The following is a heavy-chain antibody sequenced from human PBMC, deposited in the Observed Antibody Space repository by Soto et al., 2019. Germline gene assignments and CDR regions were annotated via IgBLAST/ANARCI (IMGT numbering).Heavy chain of an antibody. V-gene: IGHV4-59*01. CDR1: GGTINYYY. D-gene: IGHD3-10*01. J-gene: IGHJ5*02. CDR3: ARDRLGSGSYLAFDP. Sequence: SEPLCLTYTVFGGTINYYYWSWIRQPPGRGLEWIGYITYSGNTNYNPSLKSRVSISLDTSRNQFSLMLSSVTAADTAVYYCARDRLGSGSYLAFDPWGQGTLVTVSS. CDR2: ITYSGNT.